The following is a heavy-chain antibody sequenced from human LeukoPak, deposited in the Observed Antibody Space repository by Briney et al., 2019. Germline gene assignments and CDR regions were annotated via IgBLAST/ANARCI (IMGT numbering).Heavy chain of an antibody. D-gene: IGHD3-22*01. CDR2: INPNSGGT. V-gene: IGHV1-2*02. Sequence: GASVKVSCKASGYTFTGYYMHWVRKAPGQGLEWMGWINPNSGGTNYAQKFQGRVTMTRDTSISTVYMELSRLRSDDTAVYYCARGSMIVVVKYFDYWGQGTLVTVSS. CDR1: GYTFTGYY. CDR3: ARGSMIVVVKYFDY. J-gene: IGHJ4*02.